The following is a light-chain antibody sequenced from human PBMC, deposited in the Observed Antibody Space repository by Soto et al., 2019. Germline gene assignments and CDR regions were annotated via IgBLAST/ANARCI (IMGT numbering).Light chain of an antibody. CDR2: GAS. Sequence: EIVLTQSPGTLSLSPGERGTLSCRASQSISSSYLAWYQQKPGQAPRLLIYGASRRATGIADRFSGSGSGTDFTLTISRLDPEDFAVYYCQQYGGAPWTFGQWTKVEIK. CDR3: QQYGGAPWT. V-gene: IGKV3-20*01. J-gene: IGKJ1*01. CDR1: QSISSSY.